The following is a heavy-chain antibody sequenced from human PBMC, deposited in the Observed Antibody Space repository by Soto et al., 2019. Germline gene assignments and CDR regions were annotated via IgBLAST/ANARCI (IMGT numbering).Heavy chain of an antibody. Sequence: ASVKVSCKASGYTFTSYGISWVRQAPGQGLEWMGWISAYNGNTNYAQKLQGRVTMTTDTSTSTAYMELRSLRSDDTAVYYCARDIPSIVVVPTVYYYYYMDVWGKGTTVTVSS. CDR1: GYTFTSYG. CDR2: ISAYNGNT. D-gene: IGHD2-2*01. J-gene: IGHJ6*03. V-gene: IGHV1-18*01. CDR3: ARDIPSIVVVPTVYYYYYMDV.